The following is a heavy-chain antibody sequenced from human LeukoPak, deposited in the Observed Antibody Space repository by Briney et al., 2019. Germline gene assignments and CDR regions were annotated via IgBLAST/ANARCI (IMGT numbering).Heavy chain of an antibody. CDR3: ARGYCSSTSCYLYFDY. V-gene: IGHV1-2*02. J-gene: IGHJ4*02. Sequence: ASVKVSCKASGYTFTGYYMHWVRQATGQGLEWMGWINPNSGGTNYAQKFQGRVTMTRDTSISTAYMELSRLRSDDTAVYYCARGYCSSTSCYLYFDYWGQGTLVTVSS. D-gene: IGHD2-2*01. CDR1: GYTFTGYY. CDR2: INPNSGGT.